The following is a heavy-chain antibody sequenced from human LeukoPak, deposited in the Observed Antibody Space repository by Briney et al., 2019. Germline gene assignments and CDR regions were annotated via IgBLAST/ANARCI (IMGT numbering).Heavy chain of an antibody. Sequence: PGGSLRLSCAASGFTFSSYWVHWVRQATGKGLVWVSRISSDGSTTSYADSVKGRFTISRDNAKNTLYLQMNSLKAEDTAVYYCARVLDRWGQGTLVTVSS. CDR2: ISSDGSTT. CDR1: GFTFSSYW. V-gene: IGHV3-74*01. CDR3: ARVLDR. J-gene: IGHJ4*02.